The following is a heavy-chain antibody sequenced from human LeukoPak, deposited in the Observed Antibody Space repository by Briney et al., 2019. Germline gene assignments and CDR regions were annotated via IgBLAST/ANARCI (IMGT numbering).Heavy chain of an antibody. V-gene: IGHV3-48*04. CDR3: ARDLASYVGAFDI. CDR1: GLTFRSFW. D-gene: IGHD2-8*01. J-gene: IGHJ3*02. CDR2: ISSSGSTI. Sequence: GGSLRLSCAVSGLTFRSFWMSWVRQAPGKGLEWVSYISSSGSTIYYADSVKGRFTISRDNAKNSLYLQMNSLRAEDTAVYYCARDLASYVGAFDIWGQGTMVTVSS.